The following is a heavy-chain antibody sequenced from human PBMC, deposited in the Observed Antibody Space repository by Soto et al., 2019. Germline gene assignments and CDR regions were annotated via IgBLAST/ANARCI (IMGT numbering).Heavy chain of an antibody. CDR1: GYTFTSYA. CDR3: AGGPYGSGSYPSPSLWY. J-gene: IGHJ4*02. D-gene: IGHD3-10*01. Sequence: ASVKVSCKASGYTFTSYAMRWVRQAPGQRLEWMGWISAGNGNTNYAQKFQGRVTMTTDTSTSTAYMELRSLRSDDTAVYYCAGGPYGSGSYPSPSLWYWGQGTLVTVSS. CDR2: ISAGNGNT. V-gene: IGHV1-3*01.